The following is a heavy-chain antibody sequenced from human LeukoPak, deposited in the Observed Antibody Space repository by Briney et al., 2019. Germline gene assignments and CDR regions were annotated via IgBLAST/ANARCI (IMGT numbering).Heavy chain of an antibody. CDR2: ILYTGST. V-gene: IGHV4-39*01. J-gene: IGHJ4*02. Sequence: PSETLSLTCTVSGGPISSGGSVSSSPYYWGWIRQPPGKGLEWIATILYTGSTYYNPSLKSRVTISSDTSKSQFSLKLTSVTAADTAVYYCARLRDYGPHLDYWGPGTLVTISS. CDR3: ARLRDYGPHLDY. D-gene: IGHD4-17*01. CDR1: GGPISSGGSVSSSPYY.